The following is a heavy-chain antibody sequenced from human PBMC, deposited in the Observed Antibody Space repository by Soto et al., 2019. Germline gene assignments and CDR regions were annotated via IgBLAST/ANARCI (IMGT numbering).Heavy chain of an antibody. CDR3: ARDLSGTGLDI. CDR1: GDSIGRFY. D-gene: IGHD1-26*01. V-gene: IGHV4-4*07. Sequence: QLQLHESGPGLVKPSETLSLTCNVSGDSIGRFYWSWIRQSAGKGLEWIGRVYSTGGVTYNPALKGRVTISLDRSNNHVSMEMNSVTAADTAVSFCARDLSGTGLDIWGRGTRVSVSS. CDR2: VYSTGGV. J-gene: IGHJ6*02.